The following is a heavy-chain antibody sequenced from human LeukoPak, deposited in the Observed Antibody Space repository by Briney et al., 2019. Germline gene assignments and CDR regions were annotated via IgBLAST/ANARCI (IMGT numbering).Heavy chain of an antibody. CDR3: ARDRSGGGYDY. Sequence: GGCLRLSCAASGVTFSSYAMHWVRQAPGKGLEWVTIISNDGSIKYYAYSVKGRFTISRDNSKNTLYLQMNSLRAEDTAVYYCARDRSGGGYDYWGEGTVLPVSS. CDR2: ISNDGSIK. J-gene: IGHJ4*02. V-gene: IGHV3-30-3*01. D-gene: IGHD2-15*01. CDR1: GVTFSSYA.